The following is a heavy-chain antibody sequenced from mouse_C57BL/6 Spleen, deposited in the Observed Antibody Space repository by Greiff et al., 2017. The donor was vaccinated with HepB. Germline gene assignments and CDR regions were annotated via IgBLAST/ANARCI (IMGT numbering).Heavy chain of an antibody. CDR3: AREGANWASCDY. V-gene: IGHV3-6*01. Sequence: EVQLVESGPGLVKPSQSLSLTCSVTGYSITSGYYWNWIRQFPGNKLEWMSYISYDGSNNYNPSLKNRISITRDTSKNQFFLKLNSVTTEDTATYDCAREGANWASCDYWGQGTTLTVSS. CDR1: GYSITSGYY. J-gene: IGHJ2*01. D-gene: IGHD4-1*01. CDR2: ISYDGSN.